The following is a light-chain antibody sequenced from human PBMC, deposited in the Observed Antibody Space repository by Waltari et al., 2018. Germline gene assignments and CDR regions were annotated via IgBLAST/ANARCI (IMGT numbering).Light chain of an antibody. CDR1: SSDVGGSDY. CDR2: EVS. V-gene: IGLV2-8*01. CDR3: SSYAGNYNVL. Sequence: QSALTQPPSASGSPGQSVTISCTGTSSDVGGSDYVSWYHQHPGKAPKVMIYEVSKRPSGVPDRFSGSKSGNTASLTVSGLQAEDEADYYCSSYAGNYNVLFGGGTKLTVL. J-gene: IGLJ2*01.